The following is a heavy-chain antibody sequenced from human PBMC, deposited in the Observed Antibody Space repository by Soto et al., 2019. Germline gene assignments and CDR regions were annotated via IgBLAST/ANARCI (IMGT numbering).Heavy chain of an antibody. CDR1: GFTFSSYA. V-gene: IGHV3-30*04. Sequence: GGSLRLSCAASGFTFSSYAMHWVRQAPGKGLEWVAVTSYDGNNKYYADSVKGRFTISRDNSKNTLYLQMNSLRAEDMAVYYCAKVVVPAAMVNYYYGMDVWGQGTPVTVSS. D-gene: IGHD2-2*01. CDR3: AKVVVPAAMVNYYYGMDV. CDR2: TSYDGNNK. J-gene: IGHJ6*02.